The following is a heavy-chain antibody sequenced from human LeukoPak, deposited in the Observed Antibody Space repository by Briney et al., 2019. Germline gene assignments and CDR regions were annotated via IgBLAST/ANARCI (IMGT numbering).Heavy chain of an antibody. CDR2: IYYSGST. J-gene: IGHJ2*01. V-gene: IGHV4-59*01. Sequence: SETLSLTCTVSGGSISSYYWSWIRQPPGKGLEWIGYIYYSGSTNYNPSLKSRVTISVDTSKNQFSLKLSSVTAADTVVYYCARVPQLGNPVHWYFDLWGRGTLVTVSS. CDR3: ARVPQLGNPVHWYFDL. D-gene: IGHD7-27*01. CDR1: GGSISSYY.